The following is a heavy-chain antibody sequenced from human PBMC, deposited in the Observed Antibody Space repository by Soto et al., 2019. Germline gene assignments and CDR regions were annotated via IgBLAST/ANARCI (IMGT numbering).Heavy chain of an antibody. CDR1: GYTFTSYG. V-gene: IGHV1-18*01. D-gene: IGHD2-2*03. CDR2: ISAYNGNT. J-gene: IGHJ6*02. CDR3: ARDLGYCSSTSCSAALGYYYYYGMDV. Sequence: ASVKVSCKASGYTFTSYGISWVRQAPGQGHERMGWISAYNGNTNYAQKLQGRVTMTTDTSTSTAYMELRSLRSDDTAVYYCARDLGYCSSTSCSAALGYYYYYGMDVWGQGTTVTVSS.